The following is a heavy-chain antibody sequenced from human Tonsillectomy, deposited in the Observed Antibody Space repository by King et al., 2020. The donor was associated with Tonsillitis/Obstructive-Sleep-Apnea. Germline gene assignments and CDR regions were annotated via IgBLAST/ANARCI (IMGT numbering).Heavy chain of an antibody. CDR3: ARREGRPDGMDV. Sequence: VQLVESGAEVKKPGESLRISCQGSGYSFTTYWISWVRQMPGKGLEWMGRIDPSDSYTNYSPSFQGHVIISADKSNSTAYLQWSSLKASDTAMYYCARREGRPDGMDVWGQGTTVAVSS. J-gene: IGHJ6*01. CDR2: IDPSDSYT. V-gene: IGHV5-10-1*03. D-gene: IGHD1-14*01. CDR1: GYSFTTYW.